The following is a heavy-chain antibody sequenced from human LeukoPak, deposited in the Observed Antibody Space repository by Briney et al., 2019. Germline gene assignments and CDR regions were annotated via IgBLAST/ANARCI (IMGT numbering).Heavy chain of an antibody. CDR3: ARALLAYCGGDCPVDP. CDR1: GYTLTSYD. V-gene: IGHV1-8*01. CDR2: MNPNSGNT. D-gene: IGHD2-21*02. Sequence: VASVKVSRKASGYTLTSYDINWVRQATGQGLGWMGWMNPNSGNTGYAQKFQGRVTMTRNTSISTAYMELSSLRSEDTAVYYCARALLAYCGGDCPVDPWGQGTLVTVSS. J-gene: IGHJ5*02.